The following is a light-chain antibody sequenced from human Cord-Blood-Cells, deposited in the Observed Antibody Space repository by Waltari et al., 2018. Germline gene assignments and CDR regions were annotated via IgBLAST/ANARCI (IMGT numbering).Light chain of an antibody. CDR2: DVS. V-gene: IGLV2-14*01. Sequence: QSALTQPASVSVSPGQSITIPCTGTTSDVRGHNFVPCYQQHPGKAPKLMIYDVSNRPSGVSIRFSGSKSGNTATLTISGLHAEDEAYYYCSSYTSSSTLVVFGTGTKVTVL. CDR3: SSYTSSSTLVV. CDR1: TSDVRGHNF. J-gene: IGLJ1*01.